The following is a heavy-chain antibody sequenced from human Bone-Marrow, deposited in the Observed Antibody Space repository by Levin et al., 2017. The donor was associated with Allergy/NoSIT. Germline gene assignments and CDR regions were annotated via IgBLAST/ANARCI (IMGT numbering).Heavy chain of an antibody. CDR2: INPSGGST. D-gene: IGHD3-22*01. J-gene: IGHJ3*02. CDR3: ARVIYYDSSGGADDAFDI. CDR1: GYTFTSYY. Sequence: EASVKVSCKASGYTFTSYYMHWVRQAPGQGLEWMGIINPSGGSTSYAQKFQGRVTMTRDTSTSTVYMELSSLRSEDTAVYYCARVIYYDSSGGADDAFDIWGQGTMVTVSS. V-gene: IGHV1-46*01.